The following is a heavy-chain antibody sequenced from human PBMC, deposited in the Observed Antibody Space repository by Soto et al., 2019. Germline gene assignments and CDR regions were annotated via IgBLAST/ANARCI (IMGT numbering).Heavy chain of an antibody. V-gene: IGHV3-23*01. CDR3: ANGLFVGSNYQYYDMDV. CDR2: IGGTGGFVP. CDR1: GVSGFTFSKYA. D-gene: IGHD1-26*01. J-gene: IGHJ6*02. Sequence: GGSLRLSCAASGVSGFTFSKYAMSWVRQAPGKGLEWVSTIGGTGGFVPYYADSVKGRFTISRDNSKNTLYLQMDNLRAEDTAHYFCANGLFVGSNYQYYDMDVWGRGTSVIVSS.